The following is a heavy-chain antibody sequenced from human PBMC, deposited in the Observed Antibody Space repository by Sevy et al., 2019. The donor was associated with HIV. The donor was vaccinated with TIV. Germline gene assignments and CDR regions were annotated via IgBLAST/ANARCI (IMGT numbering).Heavy chain of an antibody. V-gene: IGHV3-21*01. J-gene: IGHJ4*02. CDR2: ISSSNYI. Sequence: GGSLRLSCVVSGFTFSKYPMNWVRQAPGKGLEWVSSISSSNYIYYGDSVKGRFTISRDNAKNSLYLQMNSLRADDTAVYYCAGDGGCSSTACLLYFDYWGQGTLVTVSS. CDR3: AGDGGCSSTACLLYFDY. CDR1: GFTFSKYP. D-gene: IGHD2-2*01.